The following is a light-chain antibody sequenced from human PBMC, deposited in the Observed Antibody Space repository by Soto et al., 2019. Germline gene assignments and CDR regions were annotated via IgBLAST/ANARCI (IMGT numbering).Light chain of an antibody. J-gene: IGKJ1*01. CDR1: QSISSW. Sequence: DIEMTQSPSTLSASVGDRVTITCRASQSISSWLAWYPQKPGKAPKLLIYKASSVESGVPSSFRGTGSGTEFTITISLLQPDKVASYYCKQYNSYWTFGQGTKVEVK. CDR2: KAS. V-gene: IGKV1-5*03. CDR3: KQYNSYWT.